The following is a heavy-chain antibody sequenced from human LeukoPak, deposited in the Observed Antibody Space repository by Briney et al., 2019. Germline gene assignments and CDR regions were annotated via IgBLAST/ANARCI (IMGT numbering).Heavy chain of an antibody. CDR2: ASHAGST. Sequence: PSETLSLTCAVYGGSFIGRHWSWIRQAPGKGLEWLGEASHAGSTNYNPSLKSRVSISVDTSRDQFSLKLTSVTAADTAVYYCARDYYGSGSPDWFDPWGQGTLVTVSS. CDR3: ARDYYGSGSPDWFDP. J-gene: IGHJ5*02. D-gene: IGHD3-10*01. V-gene: IGHV4-34*01. CDR1: GGSFIGRH.